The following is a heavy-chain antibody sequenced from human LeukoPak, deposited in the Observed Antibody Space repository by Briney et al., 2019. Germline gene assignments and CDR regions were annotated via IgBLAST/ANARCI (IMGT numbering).Heavy chain of an antibody. Sequence: GASVKVSCKASGGTFSSYAISWVRQAPGQGLEWMGGIIPIFGTANYAQKFQGRVTITADESTSTAYMELSSLRSGDTAVYYCARGNLSYDYVWGSYRPSYGMDVWGQGTTVTVSS. V-gene: IGHV1-69*13. CDR2: IIPIFGTA. D-gene: IGHD3-16*02. CDR1: GGTFSSYA. CDR3: ARGNLSYDYVWGSYRPSYGMDV. J-gene: IGHJ6*02.